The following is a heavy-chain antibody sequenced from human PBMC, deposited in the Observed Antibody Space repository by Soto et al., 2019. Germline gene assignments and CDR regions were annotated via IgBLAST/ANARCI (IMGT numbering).Heavy chain of an antibody. CDR1: GGSFNNDI. V-gene: IGHV1-18*01. CDR2: ISSYNGDT. CDR3: ARVGVDADYCDVMDV. J-gene: IGHJ6*01. D-gene: IGHD5-12*01. Sequence: ASVKVSCKTSGGSFNNDIITWVRQAPGQGPEWMGWISSYNGDTNYAQTFQGRVTMTTDTSTSTAYMELRSLRSDDTAVYYCARVGVDADYCDVMDVWGQGTSVTVSS.